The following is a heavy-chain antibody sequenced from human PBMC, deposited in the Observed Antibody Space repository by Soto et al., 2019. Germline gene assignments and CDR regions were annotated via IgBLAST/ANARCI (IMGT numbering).Heavy chain of an antibody. Sequence: SGPTGEPTQTLTLTCSFSGFSLSSGGAGVGWIRQPPGKGLEWLALIYWSDEKRYSPSLKSRLTITKDTSKNQVVLLMTDMDPVDTATYYCAHRGYGNYPRDNWFDPWGQGTLVTVSS. J-gene: IGHJ5*02. D-gene: IGHD3-22*01. CDR2: IYWSDEK. V-gene: IGHV2-5*01. CDR3: AHRGYGNYPRDNWFDP. CDR1: GFSLSSGGAG.